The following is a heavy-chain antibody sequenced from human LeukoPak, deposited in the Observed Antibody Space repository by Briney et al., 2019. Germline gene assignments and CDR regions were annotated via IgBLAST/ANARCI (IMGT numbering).Heavy chain of an antibody. V-gene: IGHV1-2*02. CDR2: IDPNRDNI. D-gene: IGHD5-18*01. CDR3: ARSAYNYGYVYFDH. J-gene: IGHJ4*02. CDR1: GYTFTGCF. Sequence: ASVKVSCKASGYTFTGCFIHYVRQAPGQGLEWMGWIDPNRDNIRYSETFKDRVTMTRDTSTNTAYMELSWLRSDDTAVYYCARSAYNYGYVYFDHWGQGTLVIVSS.